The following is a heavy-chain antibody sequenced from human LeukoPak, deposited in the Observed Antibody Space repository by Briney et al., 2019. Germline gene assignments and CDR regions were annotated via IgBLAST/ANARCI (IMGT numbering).Heavy chain of an antibody. V-gene: IGHV4-61*01. D-gene: IGHD3-22*01. Sequence: PSETLSLTCTVSGGSVSSGSYYCSWIRQPPGKGLEWIGYIYYSGSTNYNPSLKSRVTISVDTSKNQFSLKLRSVTAADTAVYYCARGAKYYYDLLDYWGQGTLVTVSS. CDR2: IYYSGST. CDR1: GGSVSSGSYY. CDR3: ARGAKYYYDLLDY. J-gene: IGHJ4*02.